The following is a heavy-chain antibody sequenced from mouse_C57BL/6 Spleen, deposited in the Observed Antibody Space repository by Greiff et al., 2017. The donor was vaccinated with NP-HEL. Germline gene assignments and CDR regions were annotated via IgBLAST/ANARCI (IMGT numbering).Heavy chain of an antibody. CDR2: INPNNGGT. CDR3: ARPAQALYYYAMDY. J-gene: IGHJ4*01. V-gene: IGHV1-22*01. CDR1: GYTFTDYN. D-gene: IGHD3-2*02. Sequence: VQLQQSGPELVKPGASVKMSCKASGYTFTDYNMHWVKQSHGKSLEWIGYINPNNGGTSYNQKFKGKATLTVNKSSSTAYMELRSLTSEDSAVYYCARPAQALYYYAMDYWGQGTSVTVSS.